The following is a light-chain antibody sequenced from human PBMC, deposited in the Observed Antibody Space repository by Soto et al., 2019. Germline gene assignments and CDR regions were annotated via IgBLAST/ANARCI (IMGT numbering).Light chain of an antibody. V-gene: IGLV2-14*03. CDR3: GSYTSDNTLV. J-gene: IGLJ2*01. CDR1: SSDIGSYNY. CDR2: DVS. Sequence: QSDLTQPASVSGSPGQSITISCTGTSSDIGSYNYVSWYQQHPGEVPRLMIYDVSNRPSGVSNRFSGSKSGNTASLTISGLQAEDEADYYCGSYTSDNTLVFCGVTKLTVL.